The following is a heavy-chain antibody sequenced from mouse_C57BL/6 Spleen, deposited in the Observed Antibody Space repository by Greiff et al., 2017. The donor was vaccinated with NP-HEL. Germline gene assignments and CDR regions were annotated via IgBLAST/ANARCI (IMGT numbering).Heavy chain of an antibody. Sequence: EVQLQQSGPGMVKPSQSLSLTCTVTGYSITSGYDWHWIRHFPGNKLEWMGYISYSGSTNYNPSLKSRISITHDTSKNHFFLKLNSVTTEDTATYYCAREGTVALDYWGQGTTLTVSS. CDR2: ISYSGST. D-gene: IGHD1-1*01. V-gene: IGHV3-1*01. CDR3: AREGTVALDY. J-gene: IGHJ2*01. CDR1: GYSITSGYD.